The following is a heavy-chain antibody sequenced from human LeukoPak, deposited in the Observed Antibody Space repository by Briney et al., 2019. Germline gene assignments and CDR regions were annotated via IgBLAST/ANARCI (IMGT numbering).Heavy chain of an antibody. J-gene: IGHJ3*02. CDR3: ARGQSYCGGDCYSYAFDI. CDR1: GGSISSYY. V-gene: IGHV4-59*01. Sequence: SETLSLTCTVSGGSISSYYWSWIRQPPGKGLEWIGYIYYSGSTNYNPFLKSRVTISVDTSKNQFSLKLSSVTAADTAVYYCARGQSYCGGDCYSYAFDIWGQGTMVTVSS. CDR2: IYYSGST. D-gene: IGHD2-21*02.